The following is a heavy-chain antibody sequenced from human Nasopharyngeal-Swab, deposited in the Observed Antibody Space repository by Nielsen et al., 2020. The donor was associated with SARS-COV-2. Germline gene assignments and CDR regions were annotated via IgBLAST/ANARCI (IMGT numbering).Heavy chain of an antibody. CDR3: ARGSRGNGAAFDI. Sequence: GSLRLSCTVSVGSISSYYWSWIRQPPGKGLEWIGYIYYSGSTNCNPSLKSRVTISVDTSKNQLSLKLSSVTAADTAVYYCARGSRGNGAAFDIWGQGTMVTVSS. V-gene: IGHV4-59*01. J-gene: IGHJ3*02. D-gene: IGHD2-8*01. CDR2: IYYSGST. CDR1: VGSISSYY.